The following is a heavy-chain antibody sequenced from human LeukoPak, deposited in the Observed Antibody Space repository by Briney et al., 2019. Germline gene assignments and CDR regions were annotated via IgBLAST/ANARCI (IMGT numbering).Heavy chain of an antibody. D-gene: IGHD3-22*01. CDR3: ARDTRSYDTSGYYYYDY. V-gene: IGHV4-59*01. CDR2: IYFSGSP. CDR1: GASISSYY. J-gene: IGHJ4*02. Sequence: SETLSLTCSVSGASISSYYWNWIRQPPGKGLEWIGYIYFSGSPNYTPSLKSRVTISLDTSRKQFSLKLSSVTAADTAVYYCARDTRSYDTSGYYYYDYWGQGSLVTVSS.